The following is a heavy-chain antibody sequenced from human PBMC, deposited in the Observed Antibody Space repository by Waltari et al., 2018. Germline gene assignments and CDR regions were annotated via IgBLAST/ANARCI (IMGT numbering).Heavy chain of an antibody. V-gene: IGHV1-3*03. J-gene: IGHJ4*02. Sequence: QVQLVQSGAEVKEPGASVKVSCKSSGYIFTSYVIHWVRQAPGQRLEWMGWINAGNGDTKYSQEFQGRVTITRDTSANTAYMELSSLRSEDRAIYYCARGKTDLDYWGQGTLVTVSS. CDR2: INAGNGDT. CDR3: ARGKTDLDY. CDR1: GYIFTSYV.